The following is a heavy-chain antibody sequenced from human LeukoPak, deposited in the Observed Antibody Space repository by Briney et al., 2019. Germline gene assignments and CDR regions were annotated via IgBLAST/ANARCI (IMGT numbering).Heavy chain of an antibody. D-gene: IGHD6-13*01. CDR2: INQDGSEK. J-gene: IGHJ4*02. V-gene: IGHV3-7*03. CDR3: AKRAYSSSWYETFDY. Sequence: GGSLRLSCAASGFSFSSFWISWVRQAPGKGLEWVANINQDGSEKNYVDSVKGRFTISRDGAKNSLYLQMNSPRAEDTAVYYCAKRAYSSSWYETFDYWGQGTLVTVSS. CDR1: GFSFSSFW.